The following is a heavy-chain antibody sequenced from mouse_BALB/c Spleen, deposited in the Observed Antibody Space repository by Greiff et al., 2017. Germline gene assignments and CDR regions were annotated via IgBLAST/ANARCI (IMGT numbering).Heavy chain of an antibody. Sequence: EVQGVESGGGLVQPGGSLRLSCATSGFTFTDYYMSWVRQPPGKALEWLGFIRNKANGYTTEYSASVKGRFTISRDNSQSILYLQMNTLRAEDSATYYCARDTVVAYYAMDYWGQGTSVTVSS. CDR2: IRNKANGYTT. J-gene: IGHJ4*01. V-gene: IGHV7-3*02. D-gene: IGHD1-1*01. CDR1: GFTFTDYY. CDR3: ARDTVVAYYAMDY.